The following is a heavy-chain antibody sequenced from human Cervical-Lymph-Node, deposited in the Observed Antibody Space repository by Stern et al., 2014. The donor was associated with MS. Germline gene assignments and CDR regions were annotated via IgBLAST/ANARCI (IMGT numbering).Heavy chain of an antibody. CDR2: ISAHNGNT. CDR1: GYTFTSYG. CDR3: ARDRGYSPDD. V-gene: IGHV1-18*01. Sequence: VHLVDSGAEVKKPGASVKVSCKASGYTFTSYGISWVRQAPGPWLEWMGWISAHNGNTNSAQKLQGRVTMNTDAYTSPAYMELRSLRSDDTAVYYCARDRGYSPDDWGQGTLVTVSS. D-gene: IGHD5-18*01. J-gene: IGHJ4*02.